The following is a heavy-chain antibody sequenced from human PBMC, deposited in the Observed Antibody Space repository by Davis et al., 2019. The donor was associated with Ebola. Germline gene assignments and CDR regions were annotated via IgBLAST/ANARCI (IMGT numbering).Heavy chain of an antibody. CDR3: AGGYSYDSIYYYGMDV. CDR1: GGSISSSSYY. V-gene: IGHV4-39*01. Sequence: SETLSLTCTVSGGSISSSSYYWGWIRQPPGKGLEWIGSIYYSGSTYYNPSLKSRVTISVDTSKNHFSLKLSSVTAADTAVYYCAGGYSYDSIYYYGMDVWGQGTTVTVSS. D-gene: IGHD5-18*01. J-gene: IGHJ6*02. CDR2: IYYSGST.